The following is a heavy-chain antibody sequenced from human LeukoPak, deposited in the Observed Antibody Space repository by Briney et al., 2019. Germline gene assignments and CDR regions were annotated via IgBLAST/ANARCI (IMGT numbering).Heavy chain of an antibody. CDR1: GTPLTANV. Sequence: VKVSARPLGTPLTANVVPGGRRPLGKGLEWMGWINPNGGGTNSAQEFQGRVTMTRDTSISTVYMELSGLRSDDTAVYYCARGDAFDIWGQGTMVTVSS. J-gene: IGHJ3*02. CDR3: ARGDAFDI. V-gene: IGHV1-2*02. CDR2: INPNGGGT.